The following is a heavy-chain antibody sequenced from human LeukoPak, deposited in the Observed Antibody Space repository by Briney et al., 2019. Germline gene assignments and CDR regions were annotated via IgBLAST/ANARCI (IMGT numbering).Heavy chain of an antibody. CDR3: ARQGQWLPPDY. CDR1: GGSISSYY. V-gene: IGHV4-59*08. D-gene: IGHD6-19*01. CDR2: IYYSGST. J-gene: IGHJ4*02. Sequence: SETLSLTCTVSGGSISSYYWSWIRQPPGKGLEWIGYIYYSGSTNYNPSLKSRVTISVDTSKNQFSLKLSSVTAADTAVYYCARQGQWLPPDYWGQGTLVTASS.